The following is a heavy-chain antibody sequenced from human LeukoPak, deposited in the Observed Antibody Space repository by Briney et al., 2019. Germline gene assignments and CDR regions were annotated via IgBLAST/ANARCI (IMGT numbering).Heavy chain of an antibody. J-gene: IGHJ4*02. CDR1: GYTFTSYY. V-gene: IGHV1-46*01. CDR2: INPSGGST. Sequence: ASVKVSCKASGYTFTSYYMHWVRQAPGQGLEWMGIINPSGGSTSYAQKFQGRVTVTRDTSTSTVYMELSSLRSEDTAVYYCARVEAAAGFGDYWGQGTLVTVSS. D-gene: IGHD6-13*01. CDR3: ARVEAAAGFGDY.